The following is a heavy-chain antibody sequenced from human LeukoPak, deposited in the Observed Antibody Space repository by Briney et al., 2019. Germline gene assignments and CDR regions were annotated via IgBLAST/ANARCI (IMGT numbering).Heavy chain of an antibody. CDR3: ARRNYYGSGSYYNY. V-gene: IGHV4-59*08. J-gene: IGHJ4*02. CDR2: IYYSGST. CDR1: GVSISSYY. D-gene: IGHD3-10*01. Sequence: SETLSLTCTVSGVSISSYYWSWIRQPPGKGLEWIGYIYYSGSTNYNPSLKSRVTISVDTSKNQFSLKLSSVTAADTAVYYCARRNYYGSGSYYNYWGQGTLVTVSS.